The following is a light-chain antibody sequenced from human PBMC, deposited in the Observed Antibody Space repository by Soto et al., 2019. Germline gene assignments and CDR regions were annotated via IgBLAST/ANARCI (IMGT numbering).Light chain of an antibody. CDR1: SSDIFGYNY. CDR3: CSSISSSTYV. V-gene: IGLV2-14*01. Sequence: QSVLTHPASVSGSPGQSISISYTGTSSDIFGYNYFSWYQQHPGKAPNLIIYDVSNRPSGVSDRFSGSKSGNTASLTISGLRAEEEADYYCCSSISSSTYVSGTGTKVTVL. CDR2: DVS. J-gene: IGLJ1*01.